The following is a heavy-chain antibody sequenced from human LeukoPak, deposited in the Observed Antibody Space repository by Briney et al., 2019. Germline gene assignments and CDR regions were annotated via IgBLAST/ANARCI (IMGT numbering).Heavy chain of an antibody. D-gene: IGHD4-11*01. CDR2: ISSSSSTI. J-gene: IGHJ4*02. CDR3: SRGRVTRYEGYLDY. CDR1: GFTFSSYS. Sequence: GGSLRLSCAASGFTFSSYSMNWVRQAPGNGLEWVSYISSSSSTIYYADSVKGRFTISRDNAKNSLYLQMNSLRAEDTAVYYCSRGRVTRYEGYLDYWGQGTLVTVSS. V-gene: IGHV3-48*01.